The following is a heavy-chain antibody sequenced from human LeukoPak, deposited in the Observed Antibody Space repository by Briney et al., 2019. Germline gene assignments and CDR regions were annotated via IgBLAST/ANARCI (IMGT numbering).Heavy chain of an antibody. CDR1: GFTFYDYA. J-gene: IGHJ4*02. CDR3: AKADNFDWLLGPFDY. CDR2: ISGSGGST. V-gene: IGHV3-23*01. Sequence: GGPLRLSCAASGFTFYDYAMHWVRQVPGKGLEWVSAISGSGGSTYYADSVKGRFTISRDNSKNTLYLQMNSLRAEDTAVYYCAKADNFDWLLGPFDYWGQGALVTVSS. D-gene: IGHD3-9*01.